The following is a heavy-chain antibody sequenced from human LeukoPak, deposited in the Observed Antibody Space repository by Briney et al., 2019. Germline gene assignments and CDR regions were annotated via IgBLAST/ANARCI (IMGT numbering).Heavy chain of an antibody. V-gene: IGHV3-30*01. Sequence: GGSLRLSCAASGFTFSSYAMHWVRQAPGKGREWVAVISYDGSNKYYADSVKGRFTISRDKSKNTLYLQMNSLRAEDTAVYYCATPPTAPGSVDWGQGTLVTVSS. J-gene: IGHJ4*02. CDR1: GFTFSSYA. CDR3: ATPPTAPGSVD. CDR2: ISYDGSNK. D-gene: IGHD5-18*01.